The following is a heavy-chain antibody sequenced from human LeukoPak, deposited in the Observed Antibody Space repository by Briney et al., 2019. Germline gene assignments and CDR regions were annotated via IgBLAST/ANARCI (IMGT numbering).Heavy chain of an antibody. D-gene: IGHD2/OR15-2a*01. CDR2: ISSSGSTI. Sequence: GGSLRLSCAASGFTFSDYYMSWIRQAPGKGLEWVSYISSSGSTIYYADSVKGRFTISRDNAKNSLYMQMESLRDEDTAIYYCGRDTLEYSNSPDALDIWGQGTMVTVSS. J-gene: IGHJ3*02. CDR3: GRDTLEYSNSPDALDI. CDR1: GFTFSDYY. V-gene: IGHV3-11*04.